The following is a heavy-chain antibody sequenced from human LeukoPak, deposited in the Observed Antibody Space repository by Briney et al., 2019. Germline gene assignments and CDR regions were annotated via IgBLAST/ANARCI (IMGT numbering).Heavy chain of an antibody. Sequence: SETLSLTCTVSGGSISSYDWSWIRQPPGKGLEWIGYIYYNGSTNYNPSLKSRVTISVETSKNQFSLKPSSVTAADTAVYYCARESRSKPYSSGWYDYYYYYMDVWGKGTTVTVSS. D-gene: IGHD6-19*01. CDR1: GGSISSYD. V-gene: IGHV4-59*01. CDR2: IYYNGST. CDR3: ARESRSKPYSSGWYDYYYYYMDV. J-gene: IGHJ6*03.